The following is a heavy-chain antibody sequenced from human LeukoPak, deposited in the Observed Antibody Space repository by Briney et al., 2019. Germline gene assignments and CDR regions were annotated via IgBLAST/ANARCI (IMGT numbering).Heavy chain of an antibody. J-gene: IGHJ4*02. CDR3: ARSGGYGLIDY. CDR2: IYYTGNT. Sequence: PSETLSLTCAVSGASISGRGYYLGWIRQPPGRGLEWIGNIYYTGNTYYNASLQSRVTISIDTSKNQFSLRLNSVTAADTAMYYCARSGGYGLIDYWGQGTLVTVSS. D-gene: IGHD1-26*01. V-gene: IGHV4-39*01. CDR1: GASISGRGYY.